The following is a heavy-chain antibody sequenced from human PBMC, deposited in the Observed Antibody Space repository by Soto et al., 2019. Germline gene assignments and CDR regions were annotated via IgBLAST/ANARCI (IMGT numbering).Heavy chain of an antibody. Sequence: SETLSLTCTVSGGSISSSSYYWGWIRQPPGKGLEWIGSIYYSGSTYYNPSLKSRVTISVDTSKNQFSPKLSSVTAADTAVYYCARQIAAAGKPLDYWGQGTLVTVSS. CDR1: GGSISSSSYY. CDR3: ARQIAAAGKPLDY. CDR2: IYYSGST. V-gene: IGHV4-39*01. J-gene: IGHJ4*02. D-gene: IGHD6-13*01.